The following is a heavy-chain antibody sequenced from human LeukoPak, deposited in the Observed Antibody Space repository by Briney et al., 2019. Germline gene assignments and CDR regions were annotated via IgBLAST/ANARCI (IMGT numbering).Heavy chain of an antibody. V-gene: IGHV3-15*01. Sequence: GGSLRLSCADSGFTFTNAWMSWVRQAPGKGLEWIGRIKSKTDGETANYAEPVRGRFTISRDDSKSAVYLQMNSLKIEDTAVYYCTTDLGTYYHGSQRLIPIDYWGQGTLVTVSS. CDR1: GFTFTNAW. J-gene: IGHJ4*02. CDR2: IKSKTDGETA. CDR3: TTDLGTYYHGSQRLIPIDY. D-gene: IGHD3-10*01.